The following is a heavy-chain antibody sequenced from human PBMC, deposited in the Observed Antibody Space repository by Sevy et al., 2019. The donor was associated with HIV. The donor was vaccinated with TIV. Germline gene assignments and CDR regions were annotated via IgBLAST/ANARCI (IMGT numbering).Heavy chain of an antibody. D-gene: IGHD3-3*01. J-gene: IGHJ2*01. CDR1: GGSFSGYY. V-gene: IGHV4-34*01. Sequence: SETLSLTCAVYGGSFSGYYWSWIRQPPGKGLEWIGEINHSGSTNYNPSLKSRVTISVDTSKNQFSLKLGSVTAADTAVYYCARGPADFWSGYYSRDWYFDLWGRGTLVTVSS. CDR2: INHSGST. CDR3: ARGPADFWSGYYSRDWYFDL.